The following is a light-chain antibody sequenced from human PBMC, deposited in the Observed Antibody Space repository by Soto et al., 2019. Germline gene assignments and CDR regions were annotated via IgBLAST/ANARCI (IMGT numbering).Light chain of an antibody. Sequence: EIVLTQSPGTLSLSPGERATLSCRASQSVSSSYLAWYQQKPGQAPRLLIYGASSRATGIPDRFSGSGSGREFTLAIGRLEAEDFAVYYCQQYGSLFSFGQGTKLEIK. CDR2: GAS. CDR3: QQYGSLFS. J-gene: IGKJ2*01. V-gene: IGKV3-20*01. CDR1: QSVSSSY.